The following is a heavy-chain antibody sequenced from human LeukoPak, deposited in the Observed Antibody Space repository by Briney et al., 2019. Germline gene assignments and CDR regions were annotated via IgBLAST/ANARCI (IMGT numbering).Heavy chain of an antibody. CDR1: GGSFSGYY. D-gene: IGHD3-10*01. CDR3: ARTMVRGPQPAGYYYYGMDV. CDR2: INHSGST. Sequence: SETLSLTCAVYGGSFSGYYWSWIRQPPGKGLEWIGEINHSGSTNYNPSLKSRVTISVDTSKNQFSLKLSSVTAADTAVYYCARTMVRGPQPAGYYYYGMDVWGQGTTVTVSS. J-gene: IGHJ6*02. V-gene: IGHV4-34*01.